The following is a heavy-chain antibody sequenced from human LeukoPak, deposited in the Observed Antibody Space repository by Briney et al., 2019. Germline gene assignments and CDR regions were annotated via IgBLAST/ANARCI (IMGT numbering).Heavy chain of an antibody. CDR3: ARYYGSGSSFDY. V-gene: IGHV4-39*01. D-gene: IGHD3-10*01. CDR2: IYYSGST. CDR1: GGSISSSSYY. J-gene: IGHJ4*02. Sequence: SETLSLTCTVSGGSISSSSYYWGWIRQPPGKGLEWIVSIYYSGSTYYNPSLKSRITISVYKTKNQFSLKLSSVTAADTAVYYCARYYGSGSSFDYWGQGTLVTVSS.